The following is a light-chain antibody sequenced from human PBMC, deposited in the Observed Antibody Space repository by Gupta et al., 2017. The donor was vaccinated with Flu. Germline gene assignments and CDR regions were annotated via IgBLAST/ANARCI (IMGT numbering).Light chain of an antibody. Sequence: SALTQPASVSGSPGQSITISCTGTNSDVGRYNYVSWYQQHAGKAPKLLIFQVTNRPSGVSKRFSGSKSGIMASLTIFGLQAEDEADYYCSSYASSSSLYVFGTGTKVTVL. CDR1: NSDVGRYNY. CDR3: SSYASSSSLYV. V-gene: IGLV2-14*01. J-gene: IGLJ1*01. CDR2: QVT.